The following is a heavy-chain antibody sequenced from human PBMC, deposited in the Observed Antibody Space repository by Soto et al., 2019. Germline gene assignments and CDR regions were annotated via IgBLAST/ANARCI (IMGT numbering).Heavy chain of an antibody. CDR1: GFTFTSYS. CDR2: ITSKSTTI. Sequence: PGGSLRLSCAASGFTFTSYSMNWVRQAPGQGVEWVSYITSKSTTIKYADSVKGRFTVSRDNAKNSLYLQLNSLRDEDTAVYYCAREMGACSDSSCYPGPYDSWGQGTLVTVSS. V-gene: IGHV3-48*02. J-gene: IGHJ5*02. CDR3: AREMGACSDSSCYPGPYDS. D-gene: IGHD3-16*01.